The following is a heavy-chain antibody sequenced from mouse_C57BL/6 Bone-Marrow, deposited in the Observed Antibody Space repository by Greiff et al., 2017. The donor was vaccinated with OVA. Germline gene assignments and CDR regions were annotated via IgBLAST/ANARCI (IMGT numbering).Heavy chain of an antibody. J-gene: IGHJ1*03. CDR2: IWSGRST. Sequence: VQLQQSGPGLVQPSQSLSITCTVSGFSLTSYGVHWVRQSPGKGLEWLGVIWSGRSTDYNAAIISRLSISKDNSKSQVFFKMNSLQADDTAIYYCARSGTGYFDVWGTGTTVTVSS. CDR1: GFSLTSYG. CDR3: ARSGTGYFDV. V-gene: IGHV2-2*01. D-gene: IGHD3-3*01.